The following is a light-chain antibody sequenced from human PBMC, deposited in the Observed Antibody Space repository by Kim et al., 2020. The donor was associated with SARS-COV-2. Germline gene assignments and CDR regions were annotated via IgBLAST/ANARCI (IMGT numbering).Light chain of an antibody. Sequence: PGERATLSCRASQSVGAYLDWYQQKPGQAPRLRIYDASNRATGVPARFSGSGSGTDFTLTISSLQSEDFAVYYCQQRSNWPPALTFGGGTKVDIK. CDR2: DAS. V-gene: IGKV3-11*01. CDR1: QSVGAY. J-gene: IGKJ4*01. CDR3: QQRSNWPPALT.